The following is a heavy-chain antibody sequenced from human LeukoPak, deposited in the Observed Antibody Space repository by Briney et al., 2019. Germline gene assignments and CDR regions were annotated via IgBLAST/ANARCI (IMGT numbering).Heavy chain of an antibody. CDR1: GGSISSRPYY. CDR3: ARGEWEIGLFFDY. Sequence: PSETLSLTCTVSGGSISSRPYYWGWVRQPPGKGLEWIGTISYSGTTYYNPSLKSRVTISVDTSKNRFSLKLSSVTAADTAVYYCARGEWEIGLFFDYWGQGTLVTVSS. V-gene: IGHV4-39*07. D-gene: IGHD1-26*01. CDR2: ISYSGTT. J-gene: IGHJ4*02.